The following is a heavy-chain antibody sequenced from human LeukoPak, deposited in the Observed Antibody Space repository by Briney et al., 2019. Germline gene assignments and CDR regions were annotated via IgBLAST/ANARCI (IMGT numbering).Heavy chain of an antibody. CDR3: ARDRLNYYDSSGYYSPVGYFDY. J-gene: IGHJ4*02. CDR2: INWNGGST. V-gene: IGHV3-20*04. Sequence: GGSLRLSCAASGFTFDDYGMSWVRQAPGKGLEWVSGINWNGGSTGYADSVKGRFTISRDNAKNSLYLQMNSLRAEDTAVYYCARDRLNYYDSSGYYSPVGYFDYWGQGTLVTVSS. CDR1: GFTFDDYG. D-gene: IGHD3-22*01.